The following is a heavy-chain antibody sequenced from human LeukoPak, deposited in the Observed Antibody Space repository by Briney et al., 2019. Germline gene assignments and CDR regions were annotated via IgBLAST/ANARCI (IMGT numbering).Heavy chain of an antibody. CDR1: GYTFTSYA. CDR3: ARGWGTTSAVMYSY. CDR2: ISAYNGNT. J-gene: IGHJ4*02. V-gene: IGHV1-18*01. D-gene: IGHD1-1*01. Sequence: GASVKVSCKASGYTFTSYAISWVRQAPGQGLEWMGWISAYNGNTNYAQNLQDRVTMTTDTSTSTAYMELRSLRSDDTAVYYCARGWGTTSAVMYSYWGQGTLVTVSS.